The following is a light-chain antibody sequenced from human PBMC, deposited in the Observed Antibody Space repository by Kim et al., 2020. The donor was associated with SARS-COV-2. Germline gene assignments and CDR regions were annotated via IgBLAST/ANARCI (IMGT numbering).Light chain of an antibody. CDR2: SND. CDR1: NSNIGSNS. CDR3: ASWDDSLNAWV. V-gene: IGLV1-44*01. J-gene: IGLJ3*02. Sequence: QSVLALPPSASGTPGQRVTISCSGGNSNIGSNSVTWCQLLPGTAPRLLIYSNDQRASGVPDRFSGSKSGTSASLAISGLQSEDEADYYCASWDDSLNAWVFGGGTQLTVL.